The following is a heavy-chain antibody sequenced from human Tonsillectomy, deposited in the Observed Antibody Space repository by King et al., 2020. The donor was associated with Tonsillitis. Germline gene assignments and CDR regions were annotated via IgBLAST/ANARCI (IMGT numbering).Heavy chain of an antibody. V-gene: IGHV4-39*01. D-gene: IGHD3-3*01. Sequence: LPLQESGPGLVKPSETLSLTCSVSGGSISSSSHYWGWIRQPPGTGLEWIGSIYYSGSTYYNPSLKSRVTTSVDTSKNQFSLKLSSVTAADTAVYYCARLGGYYPYYFDYWGQGTLVTVSS. J-gene: IGHJ4*02. CDR1: GGSISSSSHY. CDR2: IYYSGST. CDR3: ARLGGYYPYYFDY.